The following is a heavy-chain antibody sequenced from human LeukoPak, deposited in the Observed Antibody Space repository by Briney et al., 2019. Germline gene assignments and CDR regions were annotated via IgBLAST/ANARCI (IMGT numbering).Heavy chain of an antibody. CDR3: ARVALGECSGGSCYSGYYYMDV. V-gene: IGHV4-39*01. J-gene: IGHJ6*03. CDR1: GGSISSSSYY. Sequence: PSETLCLTCSVSGGSISSSSYYWGWIRQPPGKGLEWIGSIYYSGSTYYNSSLKSRVTISVDTSKNQFSLKLSSATAADTAVYYCARVALGECSGGSCYSGYYYMDVWGKGTTVTVSS. D-gene: IGHD2-15*01. CDR2: IYYSGST.